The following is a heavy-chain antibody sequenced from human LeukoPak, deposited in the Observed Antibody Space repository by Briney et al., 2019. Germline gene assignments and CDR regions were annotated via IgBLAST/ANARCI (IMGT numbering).Heavy chain of an antibody. V-gene: IGHV3-30*02. Sequence: GGSLRLSCAASGFIFSTYSMNWVRQAPGKGLEWVAFIRYDGSNKYYADSVKGRFTISRDNSKNTLYLQMNSLRAEDTAVYYCAIMPPGRITMVRGVIRGMGDVWGKGTTVTISS. J-gene: IGHJ6*04. CDR3: AIMPPGRITMVRGVIRGMGDV. D-gene: IGHD3-10*01. CDR1: GFIFSTYS. CDR2: IRYDGSNK.